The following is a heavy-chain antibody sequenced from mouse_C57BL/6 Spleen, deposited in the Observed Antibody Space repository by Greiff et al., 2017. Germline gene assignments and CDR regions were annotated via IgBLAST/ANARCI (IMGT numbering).Heavy chain of an antibody. V-gene: IGHV1-64*01. CDR1: GYTFTSYW. CDR3: AIRWDYYCSSYWYFDV. CDR2: IHPNSGST. Sequence: QVQLQQPGAELVKPGASVKLSCKASGYTFTSYWMHWVKQRPGQGLEWIGMIHPNSGSTKYNEKFKSKDTLTVDKSSSTAYMQLSSLTSDDSAVYYCAIRWDYYCSSYWYFDVWGTGTTLTVSS. D-gene: IGHD1-1*01. J-gene: IGHJ1*03.